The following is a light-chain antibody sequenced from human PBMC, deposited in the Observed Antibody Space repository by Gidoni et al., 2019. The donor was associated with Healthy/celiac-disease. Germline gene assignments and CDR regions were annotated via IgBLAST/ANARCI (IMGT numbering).Light chain of an antibody. CDR1: NIGRKS. Sequence: SYVLTQPPSVSVAPGQTARITCGGNNIGRKSVHWYQQKPGQAPVLVVYDDSDRPSGSPERFSGSNSGNTATLTISRVEAGDEADYYCQVWDSSSDHPVFGGGTKLTVL. CDR3: QVWDSSSDHPV. J-gene: IGLJ2*01. CDR2: DDS. V-gene: IGLV3-21*02.